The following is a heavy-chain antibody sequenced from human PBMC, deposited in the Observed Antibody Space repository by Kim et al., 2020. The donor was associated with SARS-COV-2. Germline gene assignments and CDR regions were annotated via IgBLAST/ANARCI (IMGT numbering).Heavy chain of an antibody. CDR3: AKDLWGYYYDSSGYSLGY. D-gene: IGHD3-22*01. V-gene: IGHV3-30*02. Sequence: KGRFTISRDNSKNTLYLQMNSLRAEDTAVYYCAKDLWGYYYDSSGYSLGYWGQGTLVTVSS. J-gene: IGHJ4*02.